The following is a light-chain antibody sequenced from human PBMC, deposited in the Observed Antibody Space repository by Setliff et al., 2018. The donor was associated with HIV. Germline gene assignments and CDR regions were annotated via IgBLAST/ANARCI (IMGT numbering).Light chain of an antibody. CDR2: EVR. J-gene: IGLJ1*01. Sequence: LTQPASVSGSPGQSITISCTGTSSDVGGYSHVSWYQQHPGKAPKLIIYEVRNRPSGVSNRFSGSKSGNTASLTISGLQAEDETDYYCSSYAVTNTLPFGTGTKVTVL. CDR3: SSYAVTNTLP. V-gene: IGLV2-14*01. CDR1: SSDVGGYSH.